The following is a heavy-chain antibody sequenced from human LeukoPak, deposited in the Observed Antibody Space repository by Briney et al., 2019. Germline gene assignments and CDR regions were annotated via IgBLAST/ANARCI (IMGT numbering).Heavy chain of an antibody. CDR1: GYTFTDYY. CDR2: INPNTGGP. J-gene: IGHJ4*02. Sequence: GASVKVSCKASGYTFTDYYMHWVRQAPGQGLEWMAWINPNTGGPNYARKFQGRVTMTRDTSISTVYMELSGLTSDDTAVYYCAKNRVTRPIDYWGQGTLVTVSS. V-gene: IGHV1-2*02. D-gene: IGHD2-21*02. CDR3: AKNRVTRPIDY.